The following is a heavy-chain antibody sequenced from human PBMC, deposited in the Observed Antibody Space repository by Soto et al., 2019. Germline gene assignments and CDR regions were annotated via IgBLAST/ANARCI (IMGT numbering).Heavy chain of an antibody. CDR2: ISYSGSFT. D-gene: IGHD1-1*01. V-gene: IGHV3-11*06. CDR3: ARGSGYNWFDP. Sequence: PGGSLRLSCAASGFTLSDYYMIWIRQNPEKGLECISYISYSGSFTKYADSVKGRFTISRDNAKNSLFLQMNSLRAEDTSVYYCARGSGYNWFDPWGPGTVVTVSS. J-gene: IGHJ5*02. CDR1: GFTLSDYY.